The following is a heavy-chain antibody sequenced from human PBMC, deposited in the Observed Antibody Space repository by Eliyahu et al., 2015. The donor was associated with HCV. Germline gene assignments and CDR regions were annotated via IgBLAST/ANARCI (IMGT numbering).Heavy chain of an antibody. CDR2: IDWDDDT. D-gene: IGHD6-19*01. CDR3: ARTQGSGWSPGAYYFDD. V-gene: IGHV2-70D*14. J-gene: IGHJ4*02. CDR1: GFSLNSNGXR. Sequence: QVTLKESGPALVKPTQTLTLTCTFSGFSLNSNGXRVSWLRQPPGKALEWLGFIDWDDDTRYTTSLQTRLTISKDTSKNQVVLTMTNMDPVDTATYYCARTQGSGWSPGAYYFDDWGQGTLVTVSS.